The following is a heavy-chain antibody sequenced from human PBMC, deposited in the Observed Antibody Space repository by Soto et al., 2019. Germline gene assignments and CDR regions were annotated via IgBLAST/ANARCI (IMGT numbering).Heavy chain of an antibody. CDR1: GFTFSTSA. J-gene: IGHJ6*03. V-gene: IGHV3-64*01. Sequence: GGSLRLSCAASGFTFSTSAMKWVRQAPGKGLEWVSAISSNGGSTYYANSVKGRFTISRDNSKNTLYLQMGSLRAEDMAVYYCARAGGYCTNGVCYFHYYYYMDVWGKGTTVTVSS. D-gene: IGHD2-8*01. CDR2: ISSNGGST. CDR3: ARAGGYCTNGVCYFHYYYYMDV.